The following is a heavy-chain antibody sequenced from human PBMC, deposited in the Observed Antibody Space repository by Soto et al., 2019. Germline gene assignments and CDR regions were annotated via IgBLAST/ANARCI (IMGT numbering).Heavy chain of an antibody. CDR3: ARARREAQTYYDFWSGYSTATPFDY. D-gene: IGHD3-3*01. Sequence: ASVKVSCKASGYTFTSYYMHWVRQAPGQGLEWMGIINPSGGSTSYAQKFQGRVTMTRDTSTSTVYMELSSLRSEDTAVYYCARARREAQTYYDFWSGYSTATPFDYWGQGTLVTVSS. CDR1: GYTFTSYY. J-gene: IGHJ4*02. CDR2: INPSGGST. V-gene: IGHV1-46*03.